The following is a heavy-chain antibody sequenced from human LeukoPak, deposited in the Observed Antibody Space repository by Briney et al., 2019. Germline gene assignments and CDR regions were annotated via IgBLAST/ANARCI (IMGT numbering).Heavy chain of an antibody. CDR2: IYYSGST. CDR3: ARVNLWNCSSTSCYAGYYMDV. Sequence: SETLSLTCTVSGGSISSYYWSWIRQPPGKGLEWIGYIYYSGSTNYNPSLKSRVTMSVDTSKNQFSLKLSSVTAADTAVYYCARVNLWNCSSTSCYAGYYMDVWGKGTTVTVSS. D-gene: IGHD2-2*01. V-gene: IGHV4-59*01. J-gene: IGHJ6*03. CDR1: GGSISSYY.